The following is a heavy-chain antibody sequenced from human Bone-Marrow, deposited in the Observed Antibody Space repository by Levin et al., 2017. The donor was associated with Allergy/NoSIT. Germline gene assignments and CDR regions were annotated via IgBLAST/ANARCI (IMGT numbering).Heavy chain of an antibody. CDR3: AVPTAGASTDWYFDL. J-gene: IGHJ2*01. Sequence: GGSLRLSCAASGFTFSSSSMNWVRQAPGKGLQWLSSISSNGNYIYYADSMKGRFTISRDNAKNSLFLQMNSLRADDTAVYYCAVPTAGASTDWYFDLWGRGTLVTVSS. V-gene: IGHV3-21*01. CDR2: ISSNGNYI. CDR1: GFTFSSSS. D-gene: IGHD1-26*01.